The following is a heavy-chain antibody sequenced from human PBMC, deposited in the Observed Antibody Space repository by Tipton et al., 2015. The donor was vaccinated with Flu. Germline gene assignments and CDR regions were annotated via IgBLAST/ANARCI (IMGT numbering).Heavy chain of an antibody. J-gene: IGHJ6*02. Sequence: TLSLTCTVSSGSISSGTYYWTWIRQPAGKGLEWIGRIYTIGSTDYNPSLKSRVTISVDTSKNQFSLKLSSLTAADTAMYYCARDGFGYDGMDVWGQGTTVTVSS. CDR3: ARDGFGYDGMDV. V-gene: IGHV4-61*02. D-gene: IGHD3-16*01. CDR1: SGSISSGTYY. CDR2: IYTIGST.